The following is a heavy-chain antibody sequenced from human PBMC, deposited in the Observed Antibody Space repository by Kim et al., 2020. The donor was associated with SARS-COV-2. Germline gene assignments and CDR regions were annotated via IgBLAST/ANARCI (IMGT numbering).Heavy chain of an antibody. V-gene: IGHV1-69*13. CDR3: ARVVYYDSSANWFDY. Sequence: SVKVSCKASGGTFSSYAISWVRQAPGQGLEWMGGIIPIFGTANYAQKFQGRVTITADESTSTAYMELSSLRSEDTAVYYCARVVYYDSSANWFDYWGQGTLVTVSS. CDR1: GGTFSSYA. D-gene: IGHD3-22*01. CDR2: IIPIFGTA. J-gene: IGHJ4*02.